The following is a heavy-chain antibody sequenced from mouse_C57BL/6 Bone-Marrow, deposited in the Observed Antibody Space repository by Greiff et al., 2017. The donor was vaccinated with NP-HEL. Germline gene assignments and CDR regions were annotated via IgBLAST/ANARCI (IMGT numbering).Heavy chain of an antibody. V-gene: IGHV5-4*01. D-gene: IGHD1-1*01. CDR2: ISDGGSYT. CDR1: GFTFSSYA. CDR3: ARGYYYDGHYYAMDY. Sequence: EVQLQQSGGGLVKPGGSLKLSCAASGFTFSSYAMSWVRQTPEKRLEWVATISDGGSYTYDPDNVKGRFTISRDNAKNKLYLQMSHLKSEDTAMYYCARGYYYDGHYYAMDYWGQGTSVTVSS. J-gene: IGHJ4*01.